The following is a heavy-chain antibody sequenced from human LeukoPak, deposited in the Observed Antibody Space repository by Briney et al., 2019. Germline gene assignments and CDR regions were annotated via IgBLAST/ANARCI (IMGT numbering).Heavy chain of an antibody. CDR2: IVTAGDP. D-gene: IGHD3-10*01. CDR3: ARGRRNYYGSGSYYRLSYYYYGMDV. Sequence: GGSLRLSCAASGFTFSSYDMHWVRQATGKGLEWVSAIVTAGDPYYPCSVKGRFTISRENAKNSLYLQMNSLRAGDTAVYYCARGRRNYYGSGSYYRLSYYYYGMDVWGKGTTVTVSS. CDR1: GFTFSSYD. V-gene: IGHV3-13*05. J-gene: IGHJ6*04.